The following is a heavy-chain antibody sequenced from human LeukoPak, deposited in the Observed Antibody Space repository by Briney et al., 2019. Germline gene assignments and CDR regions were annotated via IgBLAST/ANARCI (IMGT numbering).Heavy chain of an antibody. J-gene: IGHJ3*02. CDR3: ARDTLWFGELTDAFDI. Sequence: SETLSLTCTVSGVSISSYYWSWTRQPPGKGLEWIGYIYYSGSTNYNPSLKSRVTMSVDTSKNQFSLKLSSVTAADTAVYYCARDTLWFGELTDAFDIWGQGTMVTVSS. D-gene: IGHD3-10*01. V-gene: IGHV4-59*12. CDR2: IYYSGST. CDR1: GVSISSYY.